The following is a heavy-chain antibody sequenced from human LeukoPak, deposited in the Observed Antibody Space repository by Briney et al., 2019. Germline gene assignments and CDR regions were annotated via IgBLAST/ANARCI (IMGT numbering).Heavy chain of an antibody. CDR3: ARDIAAAGTVDY. J-gene: IGHJ4*02. CDR1: GGXISSYY. V-gene: IGHV4-4*07. Sequence: SETLSLTCSVSGGXISSYYWSWIRQPAGKGLEWIGRIYTSGSTNYNPSLKSRVTMSVDTSKNQFSLKLSSVTAADTAVYYCARDIAAAGTVDYWGQGTLVTVSS. CDR2: IYTSGST. D-gene: IGHD6-13*01.